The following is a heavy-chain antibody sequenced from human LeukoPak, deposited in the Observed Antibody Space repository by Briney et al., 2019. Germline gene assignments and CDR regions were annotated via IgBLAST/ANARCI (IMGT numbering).Heavy chain of an antibody. CDR3: ARESDYDSSGYYPGGAFDI. Sequence: SETLSLTCTVSGGSISSSSYYWGWIRQPPGKGLEWIGSIYYSGSTYYNPSLKSRVTISVDTSKNQFSLKLSSVTAADTAVYYCARESDYDSSGYYPGGAFDIWGQGTMVTVSS. CDR1: GGSISSSSYY. CDR2: IYYSGST. V-gene: IGHV4-39*07. D-gene: IGHD3-22*01. J-gene: IGHJ3*02.